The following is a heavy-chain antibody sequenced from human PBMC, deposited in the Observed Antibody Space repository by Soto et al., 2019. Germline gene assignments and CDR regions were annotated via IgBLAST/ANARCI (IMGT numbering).Heavy chain of an antibody. CDR3: ERDSVGSSGPPPFDY. D-gene: IGHD6-25*01. CDR2: INGDGSST. V-gene: IGHV3-74*01. J-gene: IGHJ4*02. Sequence: GGSLRLSCAASGFTFSSYWMHWVRQAPGKGLVWVSRINGDGSSTSYADSVKGRLTISRDNAKNTLYLQMNSLRAEDTAVYYYERDSVGSSGPPPFDYWGQGTVVTVSS. CDR1: GFTFSSYW.